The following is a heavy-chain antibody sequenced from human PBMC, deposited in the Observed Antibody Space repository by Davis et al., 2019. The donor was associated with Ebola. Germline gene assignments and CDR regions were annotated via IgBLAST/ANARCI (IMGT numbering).Heavy chain of an antibody. CDR3: AKGPSLYDFWSGYPLSDI. V-gene: IGHV3-23*01. CDR1: GFTFSSYA. D-gene: IGHD3-3*01. Sequence: PGGSLRLSCAASGFTFSSYAMSWVRQAPGKGLEWVSAISGSGGSTYYADSVKGRFTISRDNSKNTLYLQMNSLRAEDTAVYYCAKGPSLYDFWSGYPLSDIWGQGTMVTVSS. J-gene: IGHJ3*02. CDR2: ISGSGGST.